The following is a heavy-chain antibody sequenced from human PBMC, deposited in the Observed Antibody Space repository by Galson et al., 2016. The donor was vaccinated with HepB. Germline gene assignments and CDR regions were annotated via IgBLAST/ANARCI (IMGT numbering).Heavy chain of an antibody. D-gene: IGHD1-26*01. V-gene: IGHV3-30-3*01. CDR1: GFTFSTYA. CDR2: ISSDGNNK. J-gene: IGHJ4*02. Sequence: SLRLSCAASGFTFSTYAMHWVRQGPGKGLEWVAIISSDGNNKYYADSVKGRFTISRDNSKNTLYLQMSSLTTEDTAVYYCEKEGRVHSGTYSESRSDYFDYWGQGTLVTVSS. CDR3: EKEGRVHSGTYSESRSDYFDY.